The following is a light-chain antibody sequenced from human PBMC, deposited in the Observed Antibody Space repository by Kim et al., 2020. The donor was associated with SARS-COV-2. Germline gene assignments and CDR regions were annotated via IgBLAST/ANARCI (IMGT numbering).Light chain of an antibody. CDR2: QNN. Sequence: VSPGQTASITCSGDKLGDKYACWYQQKPGQPPVLVIYQNNKRPSGIPERFSGSNSGNTATLTISGTQALDEADFYCQAWDSSTAWVFGGGTQLTVL. J-gene: IGLJ3*02. CDR1: KLGDKY. CDR3: QAWDSSTAWV. V-gene: IGLV3-1*01.